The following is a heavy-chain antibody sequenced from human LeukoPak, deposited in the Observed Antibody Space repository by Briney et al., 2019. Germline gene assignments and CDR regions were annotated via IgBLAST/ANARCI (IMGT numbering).Heavy chain of an antibody. D-gene: IGHD5-12*01. CDR3: ARPRRSLARDAFDI. Sequence: SETLSLTCTVSGGSISSGSYYWGWIRQPPGKGLEWIGSIYYSGSTYYNPSLKSRVSISVDTSKNQFSLKLSSVTAADTAVYYCARPRRSLARDAFDIWGQGTMVTVSS. V-gene: IGHV4-39*01. CDR1: GGSISSGSYY. J-gene: IGHJ3*02. CDR2: IYYSGST.